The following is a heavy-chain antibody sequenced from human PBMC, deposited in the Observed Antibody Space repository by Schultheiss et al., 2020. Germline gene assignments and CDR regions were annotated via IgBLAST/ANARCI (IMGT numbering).Heavy chain of an antibody. Sequence: SETLSLTCTVSGGSISSGGYYWSWIRQHPGKGLEWIGYIYYSGSTYYNPSLKSRVTISVDTSKNQFSLKLSSVTAADTAVYYCAKDIASHITTNYGMDVWGQGTTVNVYS. CDR2: IYYSGST. CDR3: AKDIASHITTNYGMDV. J-gene: IGHJ6*02. D-gene: IGHD3-22*01. CDR1: GGSISSGGYY. V-gene: IGHV4-31*03.